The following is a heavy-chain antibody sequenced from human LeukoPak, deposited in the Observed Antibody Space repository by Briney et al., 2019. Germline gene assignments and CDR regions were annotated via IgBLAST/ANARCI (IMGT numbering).Heavy chain of an antibody. D-gene: IGHD2-8*02. J-gene: IGHJ4*02. V-gene: IGHV1-46*01. CDR2: ITPSVDTT. CDR1: GYTFTNYL. Sequence: GAPVKVSCKASGYTFTNYLLHWVRQAPGQGLEWVGRITPSVDTTNYAQKFRDRVTMTRDTSTSTVYMELSSLRPEDTAVYHCVREESGGYFDYWGQGTLVTVSS. CDR3: VREESGGYFDY.